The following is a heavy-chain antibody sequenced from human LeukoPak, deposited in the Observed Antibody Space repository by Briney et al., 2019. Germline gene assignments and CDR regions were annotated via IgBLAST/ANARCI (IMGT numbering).Heavy chain of an antibody. J-gene: IGHJ4*02. CDR1: GGSFSGYY. CDR2: INHSGST. D-gene: IGHD6-6*01. V-gene: IGHV4-34*01. Sequence: SETLSLTCAVYGGSFSGYYWSWIRQPPGKGLEWIGEINHSGSTNYNPPLKSRVTISVDTSKNQFSLKLSSVTAADTAVYYCARFRGDYSSSSSDYWGQGTLVTVSS. CDR3: ARFRGDYSSSSSDY.